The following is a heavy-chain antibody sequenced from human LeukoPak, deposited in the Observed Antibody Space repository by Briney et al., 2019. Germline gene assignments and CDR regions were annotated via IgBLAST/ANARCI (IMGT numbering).Heavy chain of an antibody. D-gene: IGHD3-3*01. CDR3: ARSLTIFGVVTD. Sequence: PSETLSLTCAVSGYSINSGYYWSWIRQPPGKGLEWIGYIYYSGSTYYNPSLKSRVTISVDTSKNQFSLKLSSVTAADTAVYYCARSLTIFGVVTDWGQGTLVTVSS. V-gene: IGHV4-30-4*08. CDR1: GYSINSGYY. J-gene: IGHJ4*02. CDR2: IYYSGST.